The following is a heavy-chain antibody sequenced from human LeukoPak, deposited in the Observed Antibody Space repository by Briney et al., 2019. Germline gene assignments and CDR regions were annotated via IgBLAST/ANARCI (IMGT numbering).Heavy chain of an antibody. J-gene: IGHJ3*02. V-gene: IGHV4-39*07. CDR3: ARHRAEMATITDDAFDI. CDR2: IYYSGST. CDR1: GDSVSTTIYY. Sequence: PSETLSLTCTVSGDSVSTTIYYWGWIRQPPGRGLECIGSIYYSGSTYYNPSLKSRATILVDTSRNQFSLKLSSVTAADTAVFYCARHRAEMATITDDAFDIWGQGTMVTVSS. D-gene: IGHD5-24*01.